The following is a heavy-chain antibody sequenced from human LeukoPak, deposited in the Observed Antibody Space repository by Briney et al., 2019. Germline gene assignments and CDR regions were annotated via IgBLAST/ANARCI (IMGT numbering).Heavy chain of an antibody. Sequence: SETLSLTCTVSGGSISSYYWSWIRQPPGKGLEWIGYIYHSGSTYYNPSLKSRVTISVDRSKNQFSLKLSSVTAADTAVYYCARGLALEWLLPFDPWGQGTLVTVSS. J-gene: IGHJ5*02. CDR2: IYHSGST. D-gene: IGHD3-3*01. CDR1: GGSISSYY. V-gene: IGHV4-59*12. CDR3: ARGLALEWLLPFDP.